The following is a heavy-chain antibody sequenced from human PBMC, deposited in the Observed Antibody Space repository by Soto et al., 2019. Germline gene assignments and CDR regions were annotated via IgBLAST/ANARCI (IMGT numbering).Heavy chain of an antibody. V-gene: IGHV5-51*01. CDR1: GYSFTSYW. J-gene: IGHJ3*02. CDR3: ASPISRRWYGTHGFEI. Sequence: GESLKISCKGSGYSFTSYWIGWVRQMPGKGLEWMGIIYPGDSDTRYSPSFQGQVTISADKSISTAYLQWSSLKASDTAMHYCASPISRRWYGTHGFEIGGQGTMVTVSS. CDR2: IYPGDSDT. D-gene: IGHD6-13*01.